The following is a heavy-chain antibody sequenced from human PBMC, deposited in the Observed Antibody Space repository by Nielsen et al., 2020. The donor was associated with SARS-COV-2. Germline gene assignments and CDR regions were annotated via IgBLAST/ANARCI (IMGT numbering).Heavy chain of an antibody. V-gene: IGHV1-3*01. D-gene: IGHD3-10*01. CDR2: INAGNGNT. Sequence: WVRQAPGQRLEWMGWINAGNGNTKYSQKFQGRVTITRDTSASTAYMELSSLRSEDTAVYYCARDFGYYYGSGSYYNVVLDYWGQGTLVTVSS. CDR3: ARDFGYYYGSGSYYNVVLDY. J-gene: IGHJ4*02.